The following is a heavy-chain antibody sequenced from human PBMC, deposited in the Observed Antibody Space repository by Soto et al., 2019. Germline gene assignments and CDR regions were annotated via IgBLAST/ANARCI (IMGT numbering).Heavy chain of an antibody. D-gene: IGHD3-3*01. V-gene: IGHV1-58*01. CDR1: GFTFTSSA. CDR2: IVVGSGNT. Sequence: SVKVSCKASGFTFTSSAVQWVRQARGQRLEWIGWIVVGSGNTNYAQKFQERVTITRDMSTSTAYMELSSLRSEDTAVYYCAAPVFWSGYSPYGMDVWGQGTTVTVSS. CDR3: AAPVFWSGYSPYGMDV. J-gene: IGHJ6*02.